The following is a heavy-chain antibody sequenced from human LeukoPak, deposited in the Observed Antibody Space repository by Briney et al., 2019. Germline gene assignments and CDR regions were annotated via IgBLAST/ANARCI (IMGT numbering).Heavy chain of an antibody. V-gene: IGHV1-18*01. CDR3: ARDAYYYDSSGYYYPRDY. CDR1: GYTFTSYG. CDR2: ISAYNGNT. D-gene: IGHD3-22*01. Sequence: ASVKVFCKASGYTFTSYGISWVRQAPGQGLEWMGWISAYNGNTNYAQKLQGRVTMTTDTSTSTAYMELRSLRSDDTAVYYCARDAYYYDSSGYYYPRDYWGQGTLVTVSS. J-gene: IGHJ4*02.